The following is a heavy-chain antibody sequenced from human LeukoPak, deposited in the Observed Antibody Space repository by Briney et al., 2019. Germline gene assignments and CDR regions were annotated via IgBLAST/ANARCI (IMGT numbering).Heavy chain of an antibody. J-gene: IGHJ4*02. V-gene: IGHV3-30*02. CDR2: IRYDGSDK. CDR1: GFTFSGYG. D-gene: IGHD2-2*02. Sequence: GGSLRLSCAASGFTFSGYGMHWVRQAPGKGLEWVSFIRYDGSDKYYADSVKGRFTISRDNSKKTLYLQMNSLRVEDTAGYYFAAINLAQLPTRVYWGEGNLVTVSS. CDR3: AAINLAQLPTRVY.